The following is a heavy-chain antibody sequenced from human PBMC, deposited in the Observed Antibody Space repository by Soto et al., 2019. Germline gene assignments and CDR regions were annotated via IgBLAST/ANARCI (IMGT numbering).Heavy chain of an antibody. CDR3: FIVLNYYYYYMDV. Sequence: ASVKVSCKASGYTFTGYYMHWVRQAPGQGLEWMGWINPNSGGTNYAQKFQGWVTMTRDTSISTAYMELSRLRSDDTAVYYCFIVLNYYYYYMDVWGKGNTVTVS. CDR1: GYTFTGYY. CDR2: INPNSGGT. V-gene: IGHV1-2*04. J-gene: IGHJ6*03. D-gene: IGHD1-26*01.